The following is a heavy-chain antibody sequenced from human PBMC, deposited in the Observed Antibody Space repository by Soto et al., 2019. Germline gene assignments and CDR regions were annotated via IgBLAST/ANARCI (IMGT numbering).Heavy chain of an antibody. Sequence: VASLPISCERSGYSFTSYWIGPVRQMPGKGLEWMGIIYPGDSDTRYSPSFQGQVTISADKSISTAYLQWSSLKASDTAMYYCARPRYGEDARGYYYSGMEVWGQGTTVTVSS. J-gene: IGHJ6*02. D-gene: IGHD4-17*01. CDR1: GYSFTSYW. CDR3: ARPRYGEDARGYYYSGMEV. CDR2: IYPGDSDT. V-gene: IGHV5-51*01.